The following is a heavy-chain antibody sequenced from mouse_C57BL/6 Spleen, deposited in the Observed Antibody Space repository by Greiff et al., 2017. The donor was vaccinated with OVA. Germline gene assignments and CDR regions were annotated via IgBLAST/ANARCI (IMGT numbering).Heavy chain of an antibody. CDR2: IRNKANGYTT. CDR1: GFTFTDYY. V-gene: IGHV7-3*01. D-gene: IGHD1-1*01. CDR3: ARSPTTVVAMDWYFDV. J-gene: IGHJ1*03. Sequence: EVQLVESGGGLVQPGGSLSLSCAASGFTFTDYYMSWVRQPPGKALEWLGFIRNKANGYTTEYSASVKGRFTISRDNSQSILYLQMNALRAEDSATYYCARSPTTVVAMDWYFDVWGTGTTVTVSS.